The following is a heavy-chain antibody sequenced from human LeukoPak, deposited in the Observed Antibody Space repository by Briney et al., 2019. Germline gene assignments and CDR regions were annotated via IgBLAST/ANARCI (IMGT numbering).Heavy chain of an antibody. CDR1: GFSFRDYG. D-gene: IGHD6-13*01. J-gene: IGHJ4*02. V-gene: IGHV3-48*01. CDR2: ISSTSTTI. CDR3: AKDGYSSSSGQGRYFDY. Sequence: GGSLRLSCAASGFSFRDYGMNWVRQAPGRGLEWLSHISSTSTTIYYADSVKGRFTISRDNSKNTLYLQMNSLRAEDTAVYYCAKDGYSSSSGQGRYFDYWGQGTLVTVSS.